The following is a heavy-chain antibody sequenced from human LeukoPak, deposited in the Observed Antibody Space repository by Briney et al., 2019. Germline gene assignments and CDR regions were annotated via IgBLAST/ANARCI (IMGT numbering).Heavy chain of an antibody. Sequence: SQTLSLTCTVSGGSISSGSYYWSWIRQPAGKGLEWIGRIYTSGSTNYNPSLKSRVTISVDTSKNQFSLKLSSVTAADTAVYYCARADSSSWYSWFDPWGQGTLVTVSS. CDR3: ARADSSSWYSWFDP. J-gene: IGHJ5*02. CDR1: GGSISSGSYY. D-gene: IGHD6-13*01. V-gene: IGHV4-61*02. CDR2: IYTSGST.